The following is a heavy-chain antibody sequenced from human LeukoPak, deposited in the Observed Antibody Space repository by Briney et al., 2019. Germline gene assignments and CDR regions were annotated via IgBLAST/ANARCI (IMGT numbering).Heavy chain of an antibody. D-gene: IGHD4-17*01. Sequence: PGGSLRLSCAASGFTFDDYAMHWVRQAPGKGLEWVSGISWNSGSIGYADSVKGRFTISRDNSKNTLYLQMNSLRAEDTAVYYCAKIAPMTTVTTFFDYWGQGTLVTVSS. CDR3: AKIAPMTTVTTFFDY. CDR2: ISWNSGSI. V-gene: IGHV3-9*01. J-gene: IGHJ4*02. CDR1: GFTFDDYA.